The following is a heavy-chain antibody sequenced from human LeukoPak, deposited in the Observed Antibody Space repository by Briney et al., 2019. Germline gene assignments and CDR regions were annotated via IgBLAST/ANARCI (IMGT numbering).Heavy chain of an antibody. J-gene: IGHJ4*02. CDR2: ISAYNGHT. V-gene: IGHV1-18*01. CDR3: ARDFWSGYYLGDS. D-gene: IGHD3-3*01. CDR1: GYTFTSYA. Sequence: ASVKVSCKASGYTFTSYAIHWVRQAPGQGLEWVGWISAYNGHTNYAQKLQGRVTMTSDRSISTAYMELSRLRSDDTAVYYCARDFWSGYYLGDSWGQGTLVTVSS.